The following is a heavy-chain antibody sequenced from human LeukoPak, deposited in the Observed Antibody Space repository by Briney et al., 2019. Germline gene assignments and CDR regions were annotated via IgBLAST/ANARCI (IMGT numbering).Heavy chain of an antibody. V-gene: IGHV6-1*01. J-gene: IGHJ3*02. CDR3: ARNDILPGYNAFDI. D-gene: IGHD3-9*01. CDR2: TYYSSNWYN. CDR1: GDSVTSNCAA. Sequence: SQTLSLTCAISGDSVTSNCAAWNWNRQSPSIDLDSVGRTYYSSNWYNYYALSVKSRITINQDTSKNQFSLQLNPVTPEDTPVYYCARNDILPGYNAFDIWGQGTMVTVSS.